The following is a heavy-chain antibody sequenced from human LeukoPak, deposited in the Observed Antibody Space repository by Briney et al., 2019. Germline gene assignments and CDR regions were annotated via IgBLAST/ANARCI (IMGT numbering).Heavy chain of an antibody. V-gene: IGHV3-23*01. J-gene: IGHJ4*02. CDR3: AKEHPNYYDSSGYYPGD. Sequence: GGSLRLSCAASGFALSGRFMIWVRQAPGKGLEWVSAISGSGGSTYYADSVKGRFTISRDNSKNTLYLQMNSLRAEDTAVYYCAKEHPNYYDSSGYYPGDWGQGTLVTVSS. D-gene: IGHD3-22*01. CDR2: ISGSGGST. CDR1: GFALSGRF.